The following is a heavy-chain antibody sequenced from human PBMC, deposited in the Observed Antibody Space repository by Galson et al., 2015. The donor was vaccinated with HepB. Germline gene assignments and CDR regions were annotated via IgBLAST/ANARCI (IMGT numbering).Heavy chain of an antibody. D-gene: IGHD2-2*01. V-gene: IGHV1-8*01. Sequence: SVKVSCKASGYTFTSYDINWVRQATGQGLEWMGWMNPNSGNTGYAQKFQGRVTMTRNTSISTAYMELSSLRSEDTAVYYCARAGIVVVPAAMYYYYGMDVWGQGTTVTVSS. J-gene: IGHJ6*02. CDR2: MNPNSGNT. CDR1: GYTFTSYD. CDR3: ARAGIVVVPAAMYYYYGMDV.